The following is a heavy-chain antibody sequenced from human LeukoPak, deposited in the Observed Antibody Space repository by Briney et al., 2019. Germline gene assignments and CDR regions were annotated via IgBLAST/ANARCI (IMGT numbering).Heavy chain of an antibody. V-gene: IGHV3-21*01. D-gene: IGHD2-21*02. CDR1: GFTFSSYS. Sequence: GGSLRLSCAASGFTFSSYSMNWVRQAPWKGLEWVSSISSSSYIYYADSVKGRFTISRDNAKNSLYLQMNSLRAEDTAVYYCARDGTNCGGDCYLDYWGQGTLVTVSS. J-gene: IGHJ4*02. CDR2: ISSSSYI. CDR3: ARDGTNCGGDCYLDY.